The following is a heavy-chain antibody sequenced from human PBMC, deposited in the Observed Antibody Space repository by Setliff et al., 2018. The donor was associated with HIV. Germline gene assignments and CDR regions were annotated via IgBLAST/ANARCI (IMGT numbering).Heavy chain of an antibody. D-gene: IGHD4-17*01. J-gene: IGHJ4*02. CDR3: AAGHYGA. Sequence: GGSLRLSCAASDFDISSNYMRWIRQAPGKGLECVSVMYKDGSTFYADSVKGRFTTSRDNSNNVLFLQMNSLRAEDTALYYCAAGHYGAWGQGIMVT. CDR1: DFDISSNY. CDR2: MYKDGST. V-gene: IGHV3-53*01.